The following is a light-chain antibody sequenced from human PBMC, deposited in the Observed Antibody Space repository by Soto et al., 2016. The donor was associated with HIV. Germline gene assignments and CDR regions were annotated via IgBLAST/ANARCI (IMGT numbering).Light chain of an antibody. Sequence: DIQMTQSPSSLSASVGDRVTITCRASQSISTYLNWYQQKPGKAPKLLIYAASSLQSGVPSRVSGSGSGTDFTLIISSLQPEDFATYYCQQSHSIPWTFGQGTKVEIK. V-gene: IGKV1-39*01. CDR1: QSISTY. CDR3: QQSHSIPWT. J-gene: IGKJ1*01. CDR2: AAS.